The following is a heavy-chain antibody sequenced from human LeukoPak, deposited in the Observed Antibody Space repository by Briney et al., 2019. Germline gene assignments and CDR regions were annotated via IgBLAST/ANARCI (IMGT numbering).Heavy chain of an antibody. Sequence: PGGSLRLSCAAPGFTFSSYWMHWVGQAPGKGLGWVSRINSDGSSTSYADSVKGRFTISRDNAKNTLYLQMNSLRAEDTAVYYCARDLGRNNDYWGQGTLVTVSS. J-gene: IGHJ4*02. CDR3: ARDLGRNNDY. V-gene: IGHV3-74*01. CDR1: GFTFSSYW. CDR2: INSDGSST.